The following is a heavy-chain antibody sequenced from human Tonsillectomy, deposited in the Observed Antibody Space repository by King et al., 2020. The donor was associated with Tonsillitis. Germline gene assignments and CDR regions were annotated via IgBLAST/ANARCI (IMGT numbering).Heavy chain of an antibody. J-gene: IGHJ2*01. V-gene: IGHV3-30*18. CDR3: AKDVIGFSDLYFYL. D-gene: IGHD3-10*01. CDR2: IAYDASYE. CDR1: GFTFSNYG. Sequence: QLVQSGGGVVQPGRSLRLSCAASGFTFSNYGRHWVRQAPGKGREGVALIAYDASYENYADSVKGRFDISRDNSKNTLYLEMHSLRVADTAGYYCAKDVIGFSDLYFYLWGRGTLVTVSS.